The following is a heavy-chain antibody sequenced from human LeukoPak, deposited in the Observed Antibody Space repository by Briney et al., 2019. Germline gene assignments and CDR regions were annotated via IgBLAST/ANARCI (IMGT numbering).Heavy chain of an antibody. Sequence: SGPTLVNPTQTLTLTCTFSGFSLSTSGVGVGWIRQPPGKALEWLALIYWSDDKRYSPSLKSRLTITKDTSKNQVVLTMTNMDPVDTATYYCAHHYYYGSGSYYNDLNWFDPWGQGTLVTVSS. CDR1: GFSLSTSGVG. V-gene: IGHV2-5*01. CDR3: AHHYYYGSGSYYNDLNWFDP. D-gene: IGHD3-10*01. J-gene: IGHJ5*02. CDR2: IYWSDDK.